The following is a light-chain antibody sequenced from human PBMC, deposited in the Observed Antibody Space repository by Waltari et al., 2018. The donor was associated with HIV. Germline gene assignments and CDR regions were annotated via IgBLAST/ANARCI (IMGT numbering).Light chain of an antibody. J-gene: IGLJ2*01. CDR3: SSYAPTNNFYVL. CDR2: EVT. V-gene: IGLV2-8*01. CDR1: SSDIGGYTY. Sequence: QSALTQPPSASGSPGQSVPIPCTGTSSDIGGYTYVSCYQQHPGKAPKLIMTEVTKRPSGVPDRFSGSKSGNTASLTVSGLQAEDEAHYYCSSYAPTNNFYVLFGGGTALTVL.